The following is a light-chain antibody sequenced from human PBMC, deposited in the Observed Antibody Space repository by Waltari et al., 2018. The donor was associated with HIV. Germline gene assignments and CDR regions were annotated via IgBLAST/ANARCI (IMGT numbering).Light chain of an antibody. CDR2: DAS. V-gene: IGKV3-20*01. CDR1: QTISRNY. J-gene: IGKJ4*01. Sequence: EIVLTQSPGALSFFPGERATLPCRASQTISRNYLSWYQHNPGQVPRLIIYDASWRATAIRARFSGGGSGTDFIRTIIRLEPEDCAVYYCCQYHGSPPTFGGGATVE. CDR3: CQYHGSPPT.